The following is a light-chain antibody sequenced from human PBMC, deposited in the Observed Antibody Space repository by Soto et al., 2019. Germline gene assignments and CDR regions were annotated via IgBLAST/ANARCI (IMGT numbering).Light chain of an antibody. CDR2: EVS. CDR3: SSFAGNNNLV. J-gene: IGLJ2*01. V-gene: IGLV2-8*01. CDR1: SSDVGGYNY. Sequence: QSVLTQPPSASGSPGQSVTISCTGTSSDVGGYNYVSWYQQHPGKAPKLMISEVSKRPSGVPHRFSGSKSGNTASLTVSGLQAEDEADYYCSSFAGNNNLVFGGGTKVTVL.